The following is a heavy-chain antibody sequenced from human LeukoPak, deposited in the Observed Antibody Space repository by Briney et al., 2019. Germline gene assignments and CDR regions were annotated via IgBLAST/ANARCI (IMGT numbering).Heavy chain of an antibody. CDR3: ARRRELLRSNWYFDL. D-gene: IGHD1-26*01. Sequence: SETLSLTCTVSGASISAYYWSWIRHPPGKGLEWGGYIYNSGPTNYTPSLRSRLTISPDTAKNQFSLRLSSVTAAGTAVYYCARRRELLRSNWYFDLWGRGTLVSVAS. CDR2: IYNSGPT. J-gene: IGHJ2*01. V-gene: IGHV4-4*09. CDR1: GASISAYY.